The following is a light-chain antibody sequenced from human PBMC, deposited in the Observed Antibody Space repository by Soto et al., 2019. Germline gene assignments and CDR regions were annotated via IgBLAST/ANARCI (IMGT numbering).Light chain of an antibody. J-gene: IGKJ2*01. CDR1: QSISSW. CDR2: KAS. Sequence: DIPITQSPSTLSASVGDRVTITCRASQSISSWLAWYQQKPGKAPKLLIYKASSLESGVPSRFSGSGSGTEFTLTISSLQPDDFATYYCQQYNSYSGYTFGQGTKLEIK. CDR3: QQYNSYSGYT. V-gene: IGKV1-5*03.